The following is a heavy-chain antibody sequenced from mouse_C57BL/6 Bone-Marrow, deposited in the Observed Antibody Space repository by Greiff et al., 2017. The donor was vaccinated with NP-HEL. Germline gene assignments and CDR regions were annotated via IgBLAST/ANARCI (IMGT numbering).Heavy chain of an antibody. J-gene: IGHJ1*03. CDR2: IDPNSGGT. CDR1: GYTFTSYW. Sequence: QVHVKQSGADLVKPGASVKLSCKASGYTFTSYWMHWVKQRPGRGLEWIGRIDPNSGGTKFNEKFKTKATLTVDKPSSTAYMQLSSLTSEDSAVYYCARYYYGSRGWYFDVWGRGTTVTVSS. V-gene: IGHV1-72*01. CDR3: ARYYYGSRGWYFDV. D-gene: IGHD1-1*01.